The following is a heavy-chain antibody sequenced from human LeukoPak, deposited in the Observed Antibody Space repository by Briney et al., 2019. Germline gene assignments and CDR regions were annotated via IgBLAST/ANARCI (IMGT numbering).Heavy chain of an antibody. V-gene: IGHV1-46*01. Sequence: GASVKVSCKASGYTFTSYYMHWVRQAPGQGLEWMGLINPSGSSTSYAQKFQGRLSLTTDTSTSTAYMELRSLRSDDTAVYYCARDYYDYGDYKWFDPWGQGTLVTVSS. D-gene: IGHD4-17*01. J-gene: IGHJ5*02. CDR2: INPSGSST. CDR3: ARDYYDYGDYKWFDP. CDR1: GYTFTSYY.